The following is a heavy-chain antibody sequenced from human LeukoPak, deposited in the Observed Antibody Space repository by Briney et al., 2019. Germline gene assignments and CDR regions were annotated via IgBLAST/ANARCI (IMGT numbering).Heavy chain of an antibody. CDR1: GCSISSGDYY. J-gene: IGHJ3*02. CDR3: ARAGDYGGNLRGDAFDI. V-gene: IGHV4-30-4*01. Sequence: PSETLSLTCAVSGCSISSGDYYLSWIRQAPGKCLEWIGYIYYSGSTYYHPSLKSRVTISVDTSKNQFSLKLSSVTAADTAVYYCARAGDYGGNLRGDAFDIWGQGTMVTVSS. D-gene: IGHD4-23*01. CDR2: IYYSGST.